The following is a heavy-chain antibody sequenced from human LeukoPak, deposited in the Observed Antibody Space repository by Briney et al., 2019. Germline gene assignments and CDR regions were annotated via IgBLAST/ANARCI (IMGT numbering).Heavy chain of an antibody. Sequence: EASVKVSCKASGGTFSSYAISWVRQAPGQGLEWMGGFVPIFGTANYAQKFQGRVTITADESTSTAYMELSSLRSEDTAVYYCAREEREYCGGDCNDAFDIWGQGTMVTVSS. CDR1: GGTFSSYA. CDR2: FVPIFGTA. J-gene: IGHJ3*02. CDR3: AREEREYCGGDCNDAFDI. D-gene: IGHD2-21*02. V-gene: IGHV1-69*01.